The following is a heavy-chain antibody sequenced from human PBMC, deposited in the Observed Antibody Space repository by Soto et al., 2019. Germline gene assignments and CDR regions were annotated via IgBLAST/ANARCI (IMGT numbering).Heavy chain of an antibody. CDR1: GFTFSDYY. V-gene: IGHV3-11*06. J-gene: IGHJ4*02. D-gene: IGHD6-19*01. CDR2: ISSSSSYT. CDR3: ARLSIAVAAYYFDY. Sequence: GGSLRLSCAASGFTFSDYYMSWIRQAPGKGLEWVSYISSSSSYTNYADSVKGRFTISRDNAKNSLYLQMNSLRAEDTAVYYCARLSIAVAAYYFDYWGQGTLVTVSS.